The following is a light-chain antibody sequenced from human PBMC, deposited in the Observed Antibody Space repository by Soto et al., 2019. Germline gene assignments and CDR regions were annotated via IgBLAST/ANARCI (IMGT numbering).Light chain of an antibody. J-gene: IGKJ1*01. V-gene: IGKV3-20*01. CDR3: QQYGSSRT. Sequence: EIVLTQSPATLSLSPGERATLSCRASQSVSSYLAWYQQKPGQAPRLLIYDASNRATGIPDRFSGSGSGTDFTLTISRLGPEDFAVYYCQQYGSSRTFGQGTKVDIK. CDR2: DAS. CDR1: QSVSSY.